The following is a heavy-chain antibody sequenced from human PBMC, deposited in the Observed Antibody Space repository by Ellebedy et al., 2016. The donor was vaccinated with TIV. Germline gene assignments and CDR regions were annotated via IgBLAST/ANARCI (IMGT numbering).Heavy chain of an antibody. J-gene: IGHJ3*02. D-gene: IGHD3-22*01. V-gene: IGHV3-64D*06. CDR3: VKEGRNYFDSSGSRRDGFDI. CDR1: GFTFSGYA. Sequence: GESLKISCSASGFTFSGYAMHWVRQAPGKGLDYVSAISSNGGSTYYVDSVKGRFTISRANSKNTLYLQMSSLRAEDTAVYYCVKEGRNYFDSSGSRRDGFDIWGQGTMVTVSS. CDR2: ISSNGGST.